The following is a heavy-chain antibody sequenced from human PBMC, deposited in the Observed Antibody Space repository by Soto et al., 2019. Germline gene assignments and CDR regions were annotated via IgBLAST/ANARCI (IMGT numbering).Heavy chain of an antibody. CDR3: ARDSSRFHYFDF. J-gene: IGHJ4*02. CDR1: GGSISSGGYY. V-gene: IGHV4-31*03. CDR2: IYYSGST. Sequence: PSETLSLTCTVSGGSISSGGYYWSWIRQHPGKGLEWIGYIYYSGSTYYNPSLKSRVTISVDTSKNQFSLKLSSVTAADTAVYYCARDSSRFHYFDFWGQGTLVTVSS. D-gene: IGHD2-21*01.